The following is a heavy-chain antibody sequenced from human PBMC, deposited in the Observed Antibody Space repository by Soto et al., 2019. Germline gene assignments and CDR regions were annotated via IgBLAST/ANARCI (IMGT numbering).Heavy chain of an antibody. CDR1: GFTFSSYA. J-gene: IGHJ3*02. Sequence: ESGGGVVQPGRSLRLSCAASGFTFSSYAMHWVRQAPGKGLEWVAVISYDGSNKYYADSVKGRFTISRDNSKNTLYLQMNSLRAEDTAVYYCARVTPERYSYGPGAFDIWGQGTMVTVSS. CDR3: ARVTPERYSYGPGAFDI. V-gene: IGHV3-30-3*01. CDR2: ISYDGSNK. D-gene: IGHD5-18*01.